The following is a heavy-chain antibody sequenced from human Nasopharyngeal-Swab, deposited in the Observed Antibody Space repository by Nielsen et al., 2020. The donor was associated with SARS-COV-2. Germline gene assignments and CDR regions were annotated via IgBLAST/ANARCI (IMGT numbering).Heavy chain of an antibody. CDR2: FYYSGIT. CDR3: VREVVGGPVDS. Sequence: SETLSLTCTVSGGSISSYYWSWIRQSPGKGLEWIGYFYYSGITNYNPSLKSRVTILIDTSKNQFSLKLNSVTAADTAVYYCVREVVGGPVDSWGQGTLVTVSS. V-gene: IGHV4-59*12. CDR1: GGSISSYY. J-gene: IGHJ4*02. D-gene: IGHD1-26*01.